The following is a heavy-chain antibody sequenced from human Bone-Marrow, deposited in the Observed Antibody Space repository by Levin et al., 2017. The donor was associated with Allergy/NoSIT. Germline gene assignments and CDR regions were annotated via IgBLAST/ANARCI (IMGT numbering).Heavy chain of an antibody. CDR3: ARGGREYYDSSGTTRDNWFDP. CDR2: INPNSGGT. J-gene: IGHJ5*02. D-gene: IGHD3-22*01. Sequence: GESLKISCKASGYTFTGYYMHWVRQAPGQGLEWMGWINPNSGGTNYAQKFQGRVTMTRDTSISTAYMELSRLRSDDTAVYYCARGGREYYDSSGTTRDNWFDPWGQGTLVTVSS. V-gene: IGHV1-2*02. CDR1: GYTFTGYY.